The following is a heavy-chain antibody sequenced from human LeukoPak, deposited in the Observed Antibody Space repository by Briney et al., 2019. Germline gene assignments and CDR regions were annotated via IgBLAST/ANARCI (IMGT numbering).Heavy chain of an antibody. D-gene: IGHD2-2*01. CDR3: ARGGLEYQLLSYFDY. CDR1: GGSISSYY. J-gene: IGHJ4*02. Sequence: TSETLSLTCTVSGGSISSYYWSWIRQLPGKGLEWIGYIYYSGSTNFNPSLKSRVTISVDTSKNQFSLKLSSVTAADTAVYYCARGGLEYQLLSYFDYWGQGTLVTVSS. CDR2: IYYSGST. V-gene: IGHV4-59*01.